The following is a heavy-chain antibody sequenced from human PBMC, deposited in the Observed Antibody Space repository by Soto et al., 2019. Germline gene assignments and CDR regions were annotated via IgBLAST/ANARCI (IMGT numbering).Heavy chain of an antibody. D-gene: IGHD6-13*01. CDR3: AHRQTSIAAAGIFDY. J-gene: IGHJ4*02. V-gene: IGHV2-5*02. CDR2: IYWDDDK. Sequence: QITLKESGPTLVKPTQTLTLTCTFSGFSLSTSGVGVGWIRQPPGKALEWLALIYWDDDKRYSPSLKSRLTITKDTSKNQVVLTMTIMVPVNTVTYYCAHRQTSIAAAGIFDYWGRGTLVTVSS. CDR1: GFSLSTSGVG.